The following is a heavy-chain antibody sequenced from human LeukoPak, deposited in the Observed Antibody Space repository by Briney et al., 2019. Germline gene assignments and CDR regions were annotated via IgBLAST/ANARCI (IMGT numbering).Heavy chain of an antibody. D-gene: IGHD3-10*01. V-gene: IGHV4-34*01. CDR1: GGSFSGYY. Sequence: SETLSLTCAVYGGSFSGYYWSWIRQPPGKGLEWVGEINHSGSTNYNPSLKSRATISVGTSKNQFSLKLSSVTAADTAVYYCARGAYGSGSWYYFDYWGQGTLVTVSS. CDR2: INHSGST. J-gene: IGHJ4*02. CDR3: ARGAYGSGSWYYFDY.